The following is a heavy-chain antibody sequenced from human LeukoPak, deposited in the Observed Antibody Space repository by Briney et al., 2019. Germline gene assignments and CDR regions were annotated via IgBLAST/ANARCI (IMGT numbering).Heavy chain of an antibody. J-gene: IGHJ5*02. CDR3: ARGSVVVPAADNWFDP. CDR2: ISSSSSYI. V-gene: IGHV3-21*01. D-gene: IGHD2-2*01. Sequence: GGSLRLSCAASGFTLSSYSMNWVRQAPGKGLEWVSSISSSSSYIYYADSVKGRFTISRDNAKNSLYLQMNSLRAEDTAVYYCARGSVVVPAADNWFDPWGQGTLVTVSS. CDR1: GFTLSSYS.